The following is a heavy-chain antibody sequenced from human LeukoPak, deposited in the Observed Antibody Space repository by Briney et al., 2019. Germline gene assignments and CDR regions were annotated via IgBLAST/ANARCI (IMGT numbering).Heavy chain of an antibody. CDR3: ARSLRVRGVPDYMHV. Sequence: GGSLRLAWPAYGFTFSNYAMSWVRQTPGKVREWVSAIIDSGDSTYYADSVKGRFTIYRDNSKNTLHLQMNSLGAEDTAVYYCARSLRVRGVPDYMHVWGKGTTVTISS. D-gene: IGHD3-10*01. V-gene: IGHV3-23*01. CDR1: GFTFSNYA. CDR2: IIDSGDST. J-gene: IGHJ6*03.